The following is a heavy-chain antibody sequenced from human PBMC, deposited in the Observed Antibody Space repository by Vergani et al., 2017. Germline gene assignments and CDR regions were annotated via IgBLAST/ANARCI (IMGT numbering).Heavy chain of an antibody. CDR1: GGTFSSYA. V-gene: IGHV1-69*17. CDR2: IIPIFGIA. D-gene: IGHD5-18*01. Sequence: QVQLVQSGAEVKKPGSSVKVSCKASGGTFSSYAISWVRQAPGQGLEWMGGIIPIFGIANYAQKFQGRVTITADKSTSTAYMELSSLRAEDTAVYYCAKDRGYSYGYGGFDYWGQGTLVTVSS. CDR3: AKDRGYSYGYGGFDY. J-gene: IGHJ4*02.